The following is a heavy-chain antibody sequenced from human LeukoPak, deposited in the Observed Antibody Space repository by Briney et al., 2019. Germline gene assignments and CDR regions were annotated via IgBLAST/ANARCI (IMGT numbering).Heavy chain of an antibody. CDR2: INAGNGNT. J-gene: IGHJ6*04. CDR1: GYTITSYA. D-gene: IGHD3-10*01. V-gene: IGHV1-3*01. Sequence: ASVKVSCKASGYTITSYAMHWVRQAPGQRLEWMGWINAGNGNTKYSQKFQGRVTITRDTSASTAYMELSSLRSEDTAVYYCARGLLWFGELWDWGMDVWGKGTTVTVSS. CDR3: ARGLLWFGELWDWGMDV.